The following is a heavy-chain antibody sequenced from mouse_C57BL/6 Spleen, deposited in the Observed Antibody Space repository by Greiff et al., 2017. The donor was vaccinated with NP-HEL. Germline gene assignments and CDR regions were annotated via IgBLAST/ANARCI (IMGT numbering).Heavy chain of an antibody. Sequence: QVQLQQPGAELVKPGASVKLSCKASGYTFTSYWMHWVKQRPGQGLEWIGMIHPNSGSTNYNEKFKSKATLTVDKSSSTAYMQLSSLTSEDSAVYYCAREGLITTVVANYFDYWGQGTTLTVSS. J-gene: IGHJ2*01. V-gene: IGHV1-64*01. D-gene: IGHD1-1*01. CDR2: IHPNSGST. CDR3: AREGLITTVVANYFDY. CDR1: GYTFTSYW.